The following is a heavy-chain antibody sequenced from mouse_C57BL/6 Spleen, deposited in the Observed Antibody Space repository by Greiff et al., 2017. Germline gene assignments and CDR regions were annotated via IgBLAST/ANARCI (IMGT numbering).Heavy chain of an antibody. V-gene: IGHV1-26*01. CDR2: INPNNGGT. CDR3: ARPIEDWFAY. J-gene: IGHJ3*01. Sequence: VQLQQSGPELVKPGASVKISCKASGYTFTDYYMNWVKQSHGKSLEWIGDINPNNGGTSYNQKFKGKATLTVDKSSSTAYMELRSLTSEDSAVYYCARPIEDWFAYWGQGTLVTVSA. CDR1: GYTFTDYY.